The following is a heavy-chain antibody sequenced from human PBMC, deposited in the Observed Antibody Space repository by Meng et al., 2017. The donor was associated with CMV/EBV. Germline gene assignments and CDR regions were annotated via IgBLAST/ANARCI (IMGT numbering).Heavy chain of an antibody. CDR3: ARDNRRGGVDY. CDR2: IYYSGST. CDR1: GGSISSGDYY. V-gene: IGHV4-30-4*08. Sequence: QVQLQEAGPGLGKPYQPLSLTCTVSGGSISSGDYYWSWIRQPPGKGLEWIGYIYYSGSTYYNPSLKSRVTISVDTSKNQFSLKLSSVTAADTAVYYCARDNRRGGVDYWGQGTLVTVSS. D-gene: IGHD3-3*01. J-gene: IGHJ4*02.